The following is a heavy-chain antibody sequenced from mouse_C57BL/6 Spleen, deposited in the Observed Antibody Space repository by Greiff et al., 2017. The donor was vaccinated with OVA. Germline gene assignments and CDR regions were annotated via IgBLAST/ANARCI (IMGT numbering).Heavy chain of an antibody. D-gene: IGHD2-1*01. CDR2: ISDGGSYT. J-gene: IGHJ2*01. V-gene: IGHV5-4*03. Sequence: EVKLVESGGGLVKPGGSLKLSCAASGFTFSSYAMSWVRQTPEKRLEWVATISDGGSYTYYPDNVKGRFTISRDNAKNNLYLQMSHLKSEDTAMYYCARGLYGNYGGYYFDYWGQGTTLTVSS. CDR1: GFTFSSYA. CDR3: ARGLYGNYGGYYFDY.